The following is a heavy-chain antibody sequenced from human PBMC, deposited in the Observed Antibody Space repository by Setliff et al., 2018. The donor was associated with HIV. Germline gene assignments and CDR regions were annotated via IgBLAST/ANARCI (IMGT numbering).Heavy chain of an antibody. V-gene: IGHV1-2*02. CDR3: ARQDIPTGYYLFDY. J-gene: IGHJ4*02. D-gene: IGHD3-9*01. Sequence: ASVKVSCKASGFTFTEYYIHWVRQAPGQGLEWMGWVSPHGGYTSYAKKFQGRIIMTRDTSINTVYMELSSLTSDDTALYYCARQDIPTGYYLFDYWGQGTQVTVSS. CDR1: GFTFTEYY. CDR2: VSPHGGYT.